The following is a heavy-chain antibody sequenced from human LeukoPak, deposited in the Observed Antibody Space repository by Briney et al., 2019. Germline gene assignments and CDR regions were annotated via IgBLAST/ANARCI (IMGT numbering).Heavy chain of an antibody. D-gene: IGHD3-9*01. V-gene: IGHV4-34*01. Sequence: PSETLSLTCAVYGGSFSGYYWSWIRQPPGKGLEWIGEINHSGGTNYNPSLKSRVTISVDTSKNQFSLKLSSVTAADTAVYYCSLRRRGRFDPWGQGTLVTVSS. CDR1: GGSFSGYY. CDR2: INHSGGT. CDR3: SLRRRGRFDP. J-gene: IGHJ5*02.